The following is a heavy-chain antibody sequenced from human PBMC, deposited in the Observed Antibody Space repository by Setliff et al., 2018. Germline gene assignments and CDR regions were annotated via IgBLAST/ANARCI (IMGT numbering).Heavy chain of an antibody. V-gene: IGHV3-30*02. CDR2: IQYDGSDK. Sequence: GGSLRLSCAASGFLFSSYGMHWVRQAPGKGLEWVAFIQYDGSDKYYEDSVKGRFTISRDNSKNTLYLQMNSLRAEDAAVYYCAKHVLSSSSTNLEYLGPGTLVTVSS. CDR1: GFLFSSYG. J-gene: IGHJ4*02. CDR3: AKHVLSSSSTNLEY. D-gene: IGHD6-6*01.